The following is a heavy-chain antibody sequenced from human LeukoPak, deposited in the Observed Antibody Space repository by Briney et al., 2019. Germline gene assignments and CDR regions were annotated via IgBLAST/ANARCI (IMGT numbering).Heavy chain of an antibody. CDR2: IYYSGST. CDR3: ARDPAVTNYFDY. D-gene: IGHD4-17*01. J-gene: IGHJ4*02. CDR1: GGSISSSSYY. V-gene: IGHV4-39*07. Sequence: SETPSLTCTVSGGSISSSSYYWGWIRQPPGKGLEWIGSIYYSGSTYYNPSLKSRVTISVDTSKNQFSLKLSSVTAADTAVYYCARDPAVTNYFDYWGQGTLVTVSS.